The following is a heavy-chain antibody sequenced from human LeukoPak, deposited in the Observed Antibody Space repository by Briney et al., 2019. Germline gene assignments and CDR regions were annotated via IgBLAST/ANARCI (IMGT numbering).Heavy chain of an antibody. CDR2: VGRDGSI. CDR1: GFTFSNVW. D-gene: IGHD3-22*01. Sequence: PGGSLRLSCAASGFTFSNVWMNWVRQAPGKGLEWISCVGRDGSIHYADSVKGRITISRDNAKNSLFLQMNSLRAEDTAIYYCARRYYDTTGYAFDIWGQGTMVTVSS. V-gene: IGHV3-69-1*02. J-gene: IGHJ3*02. CDR3: ARRYYDTTGYAFDI.